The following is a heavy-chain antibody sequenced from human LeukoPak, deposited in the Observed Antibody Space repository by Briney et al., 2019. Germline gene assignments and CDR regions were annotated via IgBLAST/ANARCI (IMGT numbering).Heavy chain of an antibody. J-gene: IGHJ4*02. CDR2: IYPGDSHT. CDR3: TRVDIAPAGTVDY. D-gene: IGHD6-13*01. V-gene: IGHV5-51*01. CDR1: GYTFTSYW. Sequence: GESLKISCESSGYTFTSYWIGWVRQMPGKGLVWMGIIYPGDSHTKYNPSFQGQVTISADRSITTAYLQWSSLKASDTAIYYCTRVDIAPAGTVDYWGQGTLVTVS.